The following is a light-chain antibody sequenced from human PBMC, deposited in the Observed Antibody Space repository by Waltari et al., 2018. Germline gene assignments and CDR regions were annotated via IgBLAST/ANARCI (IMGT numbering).Light chain of an antibody. Sequence: DIQMTQSPSSLSASVGDRLTITCRASQRIRNFLHWYHKKPGKAPNLRIDAASSLQSGVPSRFSGSGSGTEFTLTIHSLQPEDFATYYCQQSYGIPLTFGGGTKVEIK. V-gene: IGKV1-39*01. CDR3: QQSYGIPLT. CDR1: QRIRNF. CDR2: AAS. J-gene: IGKJ4*01.